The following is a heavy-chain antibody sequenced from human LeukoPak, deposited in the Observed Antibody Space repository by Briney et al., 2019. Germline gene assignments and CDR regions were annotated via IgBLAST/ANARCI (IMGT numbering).Heavy chain of an antibody. CDR1: GFTFDDYA. CDR3: AKDIGGYISSSPGYYYAYGMDV. J-gene: IGHJ6*02. D-gene: IGHD6-6*01. CDR2: ICWNSGSR. V-gene: IGHV3-9*01. Sequence: GGSLRLSCAASGFTFDDYAVHWVRHAPGKGLEWVSGICWNSGSRGYAVSVKGRFTISRDNAKNSLYLQMNSRSAEDTAWYFCAKDIGGYISSSPGYYYAYGMDVWGQGTTVTVSS.